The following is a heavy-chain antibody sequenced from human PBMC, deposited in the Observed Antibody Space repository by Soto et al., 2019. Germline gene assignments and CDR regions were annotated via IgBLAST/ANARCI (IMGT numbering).Heavy chain of an antibody. Sequence: SVKVSCKASGGTFSSYAISWVRQAPGQGLEWMGGIIPIFGTANYAQKFQGRVTITADESTSTAYMELSSLRSEDTAVYYCARSTAGSGSYYNLRIDYWGQGTLVTVSS. CDR1: GGTFSSYA. V-gene: IGHV1-69*13. D-gene: IGHD3-10*01. J-gene: IGHJ4*02. CDR3: ARSTAGSGSYYNLRIDY. CDR2: IIPIFGTA.